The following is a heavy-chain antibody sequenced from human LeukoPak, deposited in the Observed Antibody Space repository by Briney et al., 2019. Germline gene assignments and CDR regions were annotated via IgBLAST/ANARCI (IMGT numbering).Heavy chain of an antibody. D-gene: IGHD3-10*01. V-gene: IGHV1-58*01. CDR2: IVVGSGNT. J-gene: IGHJ6*02. CDR3: AAAGSDCYGSGSPQYYYYGMDV. Sequence: ASVKVSCKASGCTFTSSAVQWVRQARGQRLEWIGWIVVGSGNTNYAQKFQERVTITRDMSTSTAYMELSSLRSEDTAVYYCAAAGSDCYGSGSPQYYYYGMDVWGQGTTVTVSS. CDR1: GCTFTSSA.